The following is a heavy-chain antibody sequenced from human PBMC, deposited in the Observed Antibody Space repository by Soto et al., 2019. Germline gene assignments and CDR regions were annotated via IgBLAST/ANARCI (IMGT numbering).Heavy chain of an antibody. D-gene: IGHD6-13*01. Sequence: QVQLVQSGAEVKKPGSSVKVSCKASGGTFSSYTISWVRQAPGQGLEWMGRIIPILGIANYAQKFQGRVTITADKSTSTAYMELSRLRSEDTAVYYCASSLYGSSSDYYYGMDVWGQGTTVTVSS. CDR1: GGTFSSYT. V-gene: IGHV1-69*02. J-gene: IGHJ6*02. CDR3: ASSLYGSSSDYYYGMDV. CDR2: IIPILGIA.